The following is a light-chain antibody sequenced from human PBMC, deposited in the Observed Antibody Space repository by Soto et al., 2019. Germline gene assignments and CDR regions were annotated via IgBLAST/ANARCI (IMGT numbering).Light chain of an antibody. CDR3: QHYNSYSWT. CDR1: QSINSW. V-gene: IGKV1-5*01. CDR2: DAF. J-gene: IGKJ1*01. Sequence: DIPMTQSPSTRSASVGDRVTITCRASQSINSWMAWYQQKPGRAPKLLIYDAFSLESGVPSRFSGSRSGTEFTLTISSLQPDAFATYYCQHYNSYSWTVGQGTKVEIK.